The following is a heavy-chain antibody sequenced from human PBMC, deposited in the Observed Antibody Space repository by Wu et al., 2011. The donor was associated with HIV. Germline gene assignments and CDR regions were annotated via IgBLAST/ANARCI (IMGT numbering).Heavy chain of an antibody. CDR2: ISAYNGDT. J-gene: IGHJ6*03. Sequence: QVQLVQSGAEVKKPGAPVKVSCKASGYTFTNSGINWVRQAPGQGLEWMGRISAYNGDTNYAQKFQGRVTMTTDTSTSTAYMELRSLRSDDTAFYYCARDHIVVVPAAPKPYYYYYMDVWGKGTTVTVSS. CDR3: ARDHIVVVPAAPKPYYYYYMDV. D-gene: IGHD2-2*01. CDR1: GYTFTNSG. V-gene: IGHV1-18*01.